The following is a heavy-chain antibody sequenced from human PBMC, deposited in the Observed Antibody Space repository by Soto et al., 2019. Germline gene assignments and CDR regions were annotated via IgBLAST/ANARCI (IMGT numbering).Heavy chain of an antibody. V-gene: IGHV3-73*01. CDR2: IRSKANNYAT. Sequence: PGGSLRLSCAASGFTFSGSAMHWVRQASGNGLEWVGRIRSKANNYATTYTASVKGRFTISRDDSKNTAYLQMNSLQAEDTAVYYCARLIVGAVPDAFDIWGQGTMVTVSS. CDR3: ARLIVGAVPDAFDI. CDR1: GFTFSGSA. D-gene: IGHD2-15*01. J-gene: IGHJ3*02.